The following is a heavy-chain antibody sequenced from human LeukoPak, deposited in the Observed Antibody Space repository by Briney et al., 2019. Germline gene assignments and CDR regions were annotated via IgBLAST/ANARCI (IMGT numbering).Heavy chain of an antibody. D-gene: IGHD2-2*01. CDR1: GFTFSSYW. J-gene: IGHJ4*02. Sequence: GGSLRLSCAASGFTFSSYWMHWVRQAPGKGLVWVSRINSDGSSTSYADSVKGRFTISRDNSKNTLYLQMNSLRAEDTAVYYCAKDRGDIAVVPAVFDYWGQGTLVTVSS. V-gene: IGHV3-74*01. CDR3: AKDRGDIAVVPAVFDY. CDR2: INSDGSST.